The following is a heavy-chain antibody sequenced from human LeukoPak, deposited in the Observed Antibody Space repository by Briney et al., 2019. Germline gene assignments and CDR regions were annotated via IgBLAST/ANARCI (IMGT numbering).Heavy chain of an antibody. J-gene: IGHJ4*02. CDR3: AKDLGHDDFWGEGNLHDY. D-gene: IGHD3-3*01. CDR1: GFTFSSYG. Sequence: GGTLRLSCAASGFTFSSYGMSWVRQAPGKGLEWVSVISGSGGRTDYADSAKGRFTISRDNSKNTLYLQMNSLRAEDTALYYCAKDLGHDDFWGEGNLHDYWGQGTLVTVSS. V-gene: IGHV3-23*01. CDR2: ISGSGGRT.